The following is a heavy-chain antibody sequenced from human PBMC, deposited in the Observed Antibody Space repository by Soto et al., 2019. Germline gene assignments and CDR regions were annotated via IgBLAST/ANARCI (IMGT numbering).Heavy chain of an antibody. V-gene: IGHV3-48*01. J-gene: IGHJ6*02. CDR2: ISVTGRTV. CDR3: ARVGLPSSSWYVDYYYGMDV. CDR1: GFNFSTYE. Sequence: HPGGSLRLSCAAFGFNFSTYEMNWVRQAPGKGLEWVSHISVTGRTVGYTDSVKGRFTISRDNSKNTLYLQMNSLRAEDTAVYYCARVGLPSSSWYVDYYYGMDVWGQGTTVTVSS. D-gene: IGHD6-13*01.